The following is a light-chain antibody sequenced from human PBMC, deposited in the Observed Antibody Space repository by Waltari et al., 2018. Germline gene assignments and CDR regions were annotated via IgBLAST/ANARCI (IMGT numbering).Light chain of an antibody. CDR3: QQSYGIPYT. V-gene: IGKV1-39*01. Sequence: DIEMTQSPSSLSASVGDRVTTTCRASESISSYLNWYQQNPGKAPNVLIYSESTLQSGVPLRFSGSRSGTEFTLTISSLQPEDFATYYCQQSYGIPYTFGRGTKVEIK. CDR2: SES. CDR1: ESISSY. J-gene: IGKJ2*01.